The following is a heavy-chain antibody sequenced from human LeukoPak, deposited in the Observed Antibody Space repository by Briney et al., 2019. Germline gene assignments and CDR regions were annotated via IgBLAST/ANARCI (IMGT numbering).Heavy chain of an antibody. D-gene: IGHD4-17*01. J-gene: IGHJ4*02. CDR3: ARAPTPMTTVTTLGY. V-gene: IGHV3-30-3*01. CDR2: ISFDGTNK. CDR1: GFTISSYT. Sequence: PGRSLRLSCAASGFTISSYTMHWVRQAPGKGLEWVAVISFDGTNKYYADSVKGRFTISRDNSKNTLYLQMNSLRPEDTAVYYCARAPTPMTTVTTLGYSGQGTLVTVSS.